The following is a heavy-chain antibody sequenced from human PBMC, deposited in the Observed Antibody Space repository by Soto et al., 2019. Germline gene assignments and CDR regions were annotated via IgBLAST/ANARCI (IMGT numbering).Heavy chain of an antibody. V-gene: IGHV1-18*01. Sequence: GASVKVSCKASGYTFTAYGLSWVRQAPGQGLEWMGWISAYNGNTVYAQKFQGRVSMTRDTSTSTAHMEMGSLGSDDTAVYYCARELEDRGVIILLYWGQGTPVTVSS. D-gene: IGHD3-10*01. CDR1: GYTFTAYG. CDR2: ISAYNGNT. CDR3: ARELEDRGVIILLY. J-gene: IGHJ4*02.